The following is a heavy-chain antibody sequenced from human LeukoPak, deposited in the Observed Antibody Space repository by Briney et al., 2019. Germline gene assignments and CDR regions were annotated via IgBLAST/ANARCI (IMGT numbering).Heavy chain of an antibody. V-gene: IGHV4-61*10. CDR2: IYYSGST. CDR1: GGSISSGSYY. D-gene: IGHD6-13*01. J-gene: IGHJ4*02. CDR3: ARLGIAAALSGWYEFDY. Sequence: PSETLSLTCTVSGGSISSGSYYWSWIRQPAGKGLEWIGYIYYSGSTNYNPSLKSRVTISVDTSKNQFSLKLSSVTAADTAVYYCARLGIAAALSGWYEFDYWGQGTLVTVSS.